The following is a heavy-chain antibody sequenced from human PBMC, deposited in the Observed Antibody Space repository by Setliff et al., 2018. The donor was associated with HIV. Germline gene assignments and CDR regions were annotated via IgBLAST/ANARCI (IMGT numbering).Heavy chain of an antibody. D-gene: IGHD6-13*01. J-gene: IGHJ4*02. CDR3: VTSSSWSSRLNF. CDR2: INHSGKT. CDR1: GGSLSGHY. Sequence: SETLSLTCAVYGGSLSGHYWTWIRQPPGEGLEWIGEINHSGKTNYNPSLKSRVTISVDTSKNRFSLKVASVTAADTAVYYCVTSSSWSSRLNFWGQGMLVTVSS. V-gene: IGHV4-34*01.